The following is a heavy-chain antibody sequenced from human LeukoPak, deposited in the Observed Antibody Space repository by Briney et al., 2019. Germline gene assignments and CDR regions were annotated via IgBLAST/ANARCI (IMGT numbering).Heavy chain of an antibody. Sequence: GASVKVSYTASGYSFTRFGISWLRQAPGQGLEWMGWISPDNGNPDYSQRVQGRVTLTTDTARSTAYMELKNLTSDDTAVYYCARGGSYRLYDPWGQGTLVSVSS. CDR2: ISPDNGNP. D-gene: IGHD1-26*01. J-gene: IGHJ5*02. CDR3: ARGGSYRLYDP. CDR1: GYSFTRFG. V-gene: IGHV1-18*01.